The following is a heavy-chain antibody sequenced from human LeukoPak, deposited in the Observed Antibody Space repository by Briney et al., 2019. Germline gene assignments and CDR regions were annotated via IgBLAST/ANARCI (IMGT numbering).Heavy chain of an antibody. CDR3: ARVGSSGWYVHPTLDY. Sequence: ASVKVSCKASGYTFTAYFMHWVRQAPGKGLEWMAWINPSNGDTNYAQKFQGRVTMTRDTSISTAYMELTRLISDDTAVYYCARVGSSGWYVHPTLDYWGQGTLVTVSS. CDR2: INPSNGDT. V-gene: IGHV1-2*02. D-gene: IGHD6-19*01. CDR1: GYTFTAYF. J-gene: IGHJ4*02.